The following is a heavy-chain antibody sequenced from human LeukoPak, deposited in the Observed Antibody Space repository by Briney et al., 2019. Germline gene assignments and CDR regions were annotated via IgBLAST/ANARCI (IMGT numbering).Heavy chain of an antibody. J-gene: IGHJ4*02. V-gene: IGHV4-4*02. CDR2: IYLSGST. CDR3: ARAGYCTNGVCYGYFDY. CDR1: GGSISSSNW. D-gene: IGHD2-8*01. Sequence: PSGTLSLTCGVSGGSISSSNWWSWVRQPPGKGLEWIGEIYLSGSTNYNPSLKSRVTISLDKSRNQFSLKLSSVTAADTAVYYCARAGYCTNGVCYGYFDYWGQGTLVTVSS.